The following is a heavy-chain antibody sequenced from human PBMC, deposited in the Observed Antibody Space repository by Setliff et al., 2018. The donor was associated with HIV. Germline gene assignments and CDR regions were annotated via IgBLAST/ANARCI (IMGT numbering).Heavy chain of an antibody. CDR1: GYTFTAYG. Sequence: ASVKVSCKASGYTFTAYGISWVRQAPGQGPEWMGWISGYNDNTNYAQKLQGRVTMTTDTSTSTAYMELRSLRSDDTAVYYCARDLGISSGYYFDYWGQGTLVTVSS. CDR3: ARDLGISSGYYFDY. D-gene: IGHD3-22*01. V-gene: IGHV1-18*01. CDR2: ISGYNDNT. J-gene: IGHJ4*02.